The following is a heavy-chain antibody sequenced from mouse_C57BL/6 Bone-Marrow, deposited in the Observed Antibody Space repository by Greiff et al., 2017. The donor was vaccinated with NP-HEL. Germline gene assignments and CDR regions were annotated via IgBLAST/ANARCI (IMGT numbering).Heavy chain of an antibody. CDR3: ASRRFAY. CDR2: ISSGGSYT. V-gene: IGHV5-6*02. Sequence: EVKVVESGGDLVKPGGSLKLSCAASGFTFSSYGMSWVRQTPDKRLEWVATISSGGSYTYYPDSVKGRFTISRDNAKNTLYLQMSSLKSEDTAMYYCASRRFAYWGQGTLVTVSA. CDR1: GFTFSSYG. J-gene: IGHJ3*01.